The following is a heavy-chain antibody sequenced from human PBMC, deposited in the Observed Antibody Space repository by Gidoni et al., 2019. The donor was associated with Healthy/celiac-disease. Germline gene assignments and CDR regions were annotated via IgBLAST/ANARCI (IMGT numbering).Heavy chain of an antibody. Sequence: EVQLVESGGGLVQPGGSLRLSCAASGFPFSSYEMNWVRQAPGKGLEWVSYISSSGSTIYYADSVKGRFTISRDNAKNSLYLQMNSLRAEDTAVYYCARDQDRWYYAFDIWGQGTMVTVSS. CDR1: GFPFSSYE. D-gene: IGHD6-13*01. J-gene: IGHJ3*02. V-gene: IGHV3-48*03. CDR3: ARDQDRWYYAFDI. CDR2: ISSSGSTI.